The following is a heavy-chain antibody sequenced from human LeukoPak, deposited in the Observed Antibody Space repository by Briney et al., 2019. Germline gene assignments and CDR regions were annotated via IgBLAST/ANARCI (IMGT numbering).Heavy chain of an antibody. J-gene: IGHJ4*02. CDR2: ISGSGGST. V-gene: IGHV3-23*01. CDR3: AKLSYSSGWYSLLPARPYYFDY. CDR1: GFNFSSYA. Sequence: PGGSLRLSCAASGFNFSSYAMSWVRQAPGKGLEWVSAISGSGGSTYYADSVKGRFTISRDNSKNTLYLQMNSLRAEDTAVYYCAKLSYSSGWYSLLPARPYYFDYWGQGTLVTVSS. D-gene: IGHD6-19*01.